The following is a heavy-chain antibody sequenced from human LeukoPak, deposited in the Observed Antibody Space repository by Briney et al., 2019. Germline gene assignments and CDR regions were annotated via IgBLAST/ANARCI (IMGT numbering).Heavy chain of an antibody. D-gene: IGHD6-13*01. J-gene: IGHJ5*02. CDR1: GGSISSGFYY. CDR2: THTSGST. CDR3: ARVRRLGKISSSPGRWFDP. V-gene: IGHV4-61*02. Sequence: SQTLSLTCTVSGGSISSGFYYWSWIRQPAGKGLEWIGRTHTSGSTNYNPSLKSRVTISLDTSKNQFSLKLSSVTAADTAVYYCARVRRLGKISSSPGRWFDPWGQGTLVTVSS.